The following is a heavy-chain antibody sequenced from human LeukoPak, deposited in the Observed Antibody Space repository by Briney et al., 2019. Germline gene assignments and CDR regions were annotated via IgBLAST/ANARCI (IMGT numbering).Heavy chain of an antibody. V-gene: IGHV1-3*01. CDR3: ATLGPYSGYDTAFDY. J-gene: IGHJ4*02. CDR1: GYTFTSYA. D-gene: IGHD5-12*01. CDR2: INAGNGNT. Sequence: ASVKVSCKASGYTFTSYAMHWVRQAPGQRLEWMGWINAGNGNTKYSQKFQGRVTITRDTSASTAYMELSSLRSEDTAVYYCATLGPYSGYDTAFDYWGQGTLVTVSS.